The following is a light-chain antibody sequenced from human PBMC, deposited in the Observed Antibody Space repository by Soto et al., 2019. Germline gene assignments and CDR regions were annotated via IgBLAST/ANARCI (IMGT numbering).Light chain of an antibody. CDR3: SSFVGSPVV. CDR1: SSDVGGYNY. Sequence: QSVLTQPASVSGSPGQSITISCTGSSSDVGGYNYVSWYQQHPGKAPKLMIYEVSNRPSGISNRFSGSKSGNTASLTLSGLQAEDEADYYCSSFVGSPVVFGGGTKLTVL. V-gene: IGLV2-14*01. CDR2: EVS. J-gene: IGLJ2*01.